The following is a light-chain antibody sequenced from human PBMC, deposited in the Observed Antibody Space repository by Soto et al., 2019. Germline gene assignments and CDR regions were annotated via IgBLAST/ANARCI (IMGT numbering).Light chain of an antibody. Sequence: EIVMTQSPATLSVSPGERATLSCRASQSVSSNLAWYQQKPGQAPRLLIYGASTRATGIPARFSGSGSGTEFTLTISSLQSEDVAVYYCQQYNNCPAWTFGQGTKVEIK. CDR2: GAS. V-gene: IGKV3-15*01. CDR3: QQYNNCPAWT. J-gene: IGKJ1*01. CDR1: QSVSSN.